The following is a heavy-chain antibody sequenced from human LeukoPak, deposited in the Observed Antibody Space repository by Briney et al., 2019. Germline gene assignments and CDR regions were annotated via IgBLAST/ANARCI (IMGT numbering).Heavy chain of an antibody. D-gene: IGHD3-22*01. V-gene: IGHV3-74*01. CDR3: ARGWVPSDITLK. J-gene: IGHJ3*01. CDR1: GFTFSNHW. Sequence: PGGSLRLSCAASGFTFSNHWMHWVRQAPGKGLVWVSRINSDESGTNYADSENGRFTISRDSARNTLYLQMNSLRAEYTAVYYCARGWVPSDITLKWGQGTMVTVSS. CDR2: INSDESGT.